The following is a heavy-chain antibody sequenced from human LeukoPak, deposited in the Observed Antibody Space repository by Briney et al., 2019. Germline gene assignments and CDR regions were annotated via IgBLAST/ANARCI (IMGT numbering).Heavy chain of an antibody. Sequence: GGSLRLSCAVSGFTFSSYAMTWVRQAPGKGLEWVSAMSGSGGSTYYADSVKGRFTISRDNSKNTLYLQMNSLRAEDTAVYFCASNDYRDEGIDSWGQGTLVTVSS. D-gene: IGHD4-17*01. J-gene: IGHJ4*02. V-gene: IGHV3-23*01. CDR2: MSGSGGST. CDR1: GFTFSSYA. CDR3: ASNDYRDEGIDS.